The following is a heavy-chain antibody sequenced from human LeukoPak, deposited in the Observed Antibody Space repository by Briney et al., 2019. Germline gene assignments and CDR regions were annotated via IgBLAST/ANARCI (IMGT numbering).Heavy chain of an antibody. V-gene: IGHV4-34*01. CDR2: INHSGST. D-gene: IGHD6-19*01. Sequence: SETLSLTXAVYGGSFSGYYWSWIRQPPGKGLEWIGEINHSGSTNYNPSLKSRVTISVDTSKNQFSLKLSSVTAADTAVYYCARIQRQWLVLGWFDPWGQGTPVTVSS. J-gene: IGHJ5*02. CDR1: GGSFSGYY. CDR3: ARIQRQWLVLGWFDP.